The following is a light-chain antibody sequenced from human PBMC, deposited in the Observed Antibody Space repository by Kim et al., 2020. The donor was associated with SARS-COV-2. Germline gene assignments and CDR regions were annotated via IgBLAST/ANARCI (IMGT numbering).Light chain of an antibody. J-gene: IGKJ3*01. V-gene: IGKV1-33*01. Sequence: DIQMTQSPSSLSASVVDRVTITCQASQDIDNYLNWYQQKPGRAPELLISDASNLETGVPSRFSGSGSGTHFTFTISSLQPEDIAIYYCQLYDDAFTFGPGTKVDIK. CDR3: QLYDDAFT. CDR2: DAS. CDR1: QDIDNY.